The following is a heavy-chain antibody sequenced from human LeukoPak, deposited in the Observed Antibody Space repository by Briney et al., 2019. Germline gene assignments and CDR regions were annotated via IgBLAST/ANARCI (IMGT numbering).Heavy chain of an antibody. CDR1: GGSISSGSYY. CDR3: ARDLTGYCGSTSCHSSYFDL. V-gene: IGHV4-61*02. D-gene: IGHD2-2*01. J-gene: IGHJ2*01. CDR2: IYTSGST. Sequence: SQTLSLTCTVSGGSISSGSYYWSWIRQPAGKGLEWIGRIYTSGSTNYNPSLKSRVIISVDTSKNQFSLKLSSVTAADMAVYYCARDLTGYCGSTSCHSSYFDLWGRGTLVTVSS.